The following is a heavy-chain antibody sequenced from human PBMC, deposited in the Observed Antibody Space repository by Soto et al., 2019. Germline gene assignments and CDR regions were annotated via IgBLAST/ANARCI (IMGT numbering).Heavy chain of an antibody. CDR3: ARITSAFDP. V-gene: IGHV4-30-4*01. Sequence: TLSLICPVSCGAVISVYHYWIWIRQPPGKGLECIGYIFYSGTTYYNPSLKSRVTISVDTSKNQFSLKLNSVTAADTAVYYCARITSAFDPWGQGTLVTVS. D-gene: IGHD2-2*01. CDR1: CGAVISVYHY. J-gene: IGHJ5*02. CDR2: IFYSGTT.